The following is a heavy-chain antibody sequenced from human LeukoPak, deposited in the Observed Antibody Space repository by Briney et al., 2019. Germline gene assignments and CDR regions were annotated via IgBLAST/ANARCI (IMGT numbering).Heavy chain of an antibody. J-gene: IGHJ4*02. CDR1: GFTFSSYS. V-gene: IGHV3-48*01. D-gene: IGHD3-22*01. Sequence: PGGSLRLSCAASGFTFSSYSMNWVRQAPGKGPEWVSYISSSSSTIYYADSVKGRFTISRDNAKNSLYLQMNSLRAEDTAVYYCARDRSPSYYYDSSGYYYFDYWGQGTLVTVSS. CDR3: ARDRSPSYYYDSSGYYYFDY. CDR2: ISSSSSTI.